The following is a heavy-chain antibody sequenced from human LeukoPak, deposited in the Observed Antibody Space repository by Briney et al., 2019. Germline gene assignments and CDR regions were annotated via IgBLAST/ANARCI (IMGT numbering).Heavy chain of an antibody. CDR3: AKEYDFWSGYYTAALDY. V-gene: IGHV3-23*01. CDR1: GFTFSSYA. J-gene: IGHJ4*02. Sequence: GRSLRLSCAASGFTFSSYAMSWVRQAPGKGLEWVSAISGSGGSTYYADSVKGRFTISRDNSKNTLYLQMNSLRAEDTAVYYCAKEYDFWSGYYTAALDYWGQGTLVTVSS. CDR2: ISGSGGST. D-gene: IGHD3-3*01.